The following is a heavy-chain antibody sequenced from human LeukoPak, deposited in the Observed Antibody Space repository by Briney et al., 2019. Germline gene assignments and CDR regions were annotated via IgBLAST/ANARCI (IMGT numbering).Heavy chain of an antibody. CDR3: ARGSRDFWSGYSATSYFDH. J-gene: IGHJ4*02. D-gene: IGHD3-3*01. V-gene: IGHV3-48*01. CDR1: GFTFSSYS. CDR2: ISSSSSTI. Sequence: PGGSLRLSCAASGFTFSSYSMNWVRQAPGKGLEWVSYISSSSSTIYYADSVKGRFTISRENAKNSLYLQMNSLRAEDTAVYYCARGSRDFWSGYSATSYFDHWGQGTLVTVSS.